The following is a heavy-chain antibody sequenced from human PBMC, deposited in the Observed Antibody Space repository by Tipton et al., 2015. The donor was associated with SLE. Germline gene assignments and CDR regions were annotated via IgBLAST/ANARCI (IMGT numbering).Heavy chain of an antibody. Sequence: LSLTCTVSGDSISSYYWTWIRQPPGKGLEWIGDVHKSGTTNYNPSLKSRVTISLGTSTNQFSLRLSSVTAADTAVYFCTRSLYNTNWFWFDPWGQGTLVIVSS. CDR2: VHKSGTT. CDR1: GDSISSYY. CDR3: TRSLYNTNWFWFDP. D-gene: IGHD6-13*01. J-gene: IGHJ5*02. V-gene: IGHV4-59*01.